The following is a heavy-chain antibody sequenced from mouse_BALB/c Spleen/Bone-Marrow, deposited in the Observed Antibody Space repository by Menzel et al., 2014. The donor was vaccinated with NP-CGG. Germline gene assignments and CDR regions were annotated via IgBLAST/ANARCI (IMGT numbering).Heavy chain of an antibody. D-gene: IGHD2-3*01. CDR2: INPSNGRT. V-gene: IGHV1S81*02. CDR1: GYSFTTYW. Sequence: VKLQESGAELVKPGASVRLSCKASGYSFTTYWIHWVKQRPGQGLEWIGEINPSNGRTNYNEKFKSKATLAEDKSSSTAYMQLGSLTSEDSAVYYCARYDGPAWFAYWGQGTLVTVSA. J-gene: IGHJ3*01. CDR3: ARYDGPAWFAY.